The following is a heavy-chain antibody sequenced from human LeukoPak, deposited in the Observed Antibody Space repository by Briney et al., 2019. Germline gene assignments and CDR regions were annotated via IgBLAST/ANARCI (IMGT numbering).Heavy chain of an antibody. CDR3: ARDTSTYWYFDL. D-gene: IGHD2/OR15-2a*01. J-gene: IGHJ2*01. CDR2: ISWNSGSI. CDR1: GFTFDDYA. Sequence: QSGGSLRLSCAASGFTFDDYAMHWVRQAPGKGLEWVSGISWNSGSIGYADSVKGRFTISRDNSKNTLYLQMNSLRAEDTAVYYCARDTSTYWYFDLWGRGTLVTVSS. V-gene: IGHV3-9*01.